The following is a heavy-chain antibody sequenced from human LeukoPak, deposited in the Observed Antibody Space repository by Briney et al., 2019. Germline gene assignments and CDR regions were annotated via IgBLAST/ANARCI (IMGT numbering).Heavy chain of an antibody. CDR1: GFTFSSYA. J-gene: IGHJ3*02. CDR2: ISGSGGST. V-gene: IGHV3-23*01. CDR3: AKMYDFWSGYTGAFDI. D-gene: IGHD3-3*01. Sequence: GGSLRLSCAASGFTFSSYAMSWVRQAPGKGLEWVSAISGSGGSTYYADSVKGRFTISRDNSKNTLYLQMNSLRAEDTAVYYCAKMYDFWSGYTGAFDIWGRGTMVTVSS.